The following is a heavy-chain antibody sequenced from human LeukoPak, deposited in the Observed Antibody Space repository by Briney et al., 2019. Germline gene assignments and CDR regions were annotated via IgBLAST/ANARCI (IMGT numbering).Heavy chain of an antibody. J-gene: IGHJ4*02. CDR1: GFTFSSYG. Sequence: GGSLRLSCAASGFTFSSYGMNWVRQAPGKGLEWVSSIRSSSSYIYYADSVKGRFTISRDNAKNSLYLQMNSLRAEDTAVYYCARVSYDILTGYSYIDYWGQGTLVTVSS. D-gene: IGHD3-9*01. CDR2: IRSSSSYI. CDR3: ARVSYDILTGYSYIDY. V-gene: IGHV3-21*01.